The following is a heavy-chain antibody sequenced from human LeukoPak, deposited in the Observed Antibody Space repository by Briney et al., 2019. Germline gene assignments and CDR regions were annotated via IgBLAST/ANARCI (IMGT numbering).Heavy chain of an antibody. Sequence: GGSLRLSCAASGFTFSGYWMHWVRQAPGKGLEWVAHINPDGRDTYYVDSVKGRFTISRDNAQNSMYLQMNSLRVEDTAVYYCTSWGDTTAEYFQRWGQGTLVTVSS. V-gene: IGHV3-7*01. J-gene: IGHJ1*01. CDR2: INPDGRDT. D-gene: IGHD2-21*02. CDR1: GFTFSGYW. CDR3: TSWGDTTAEYFQR.